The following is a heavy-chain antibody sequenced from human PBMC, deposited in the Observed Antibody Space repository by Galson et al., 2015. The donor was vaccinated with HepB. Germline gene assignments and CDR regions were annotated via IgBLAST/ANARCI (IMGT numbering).Heavy chain of an antibody. D-gene: IGHD2-21*01. CDR3: ARAGSICGCDCYASIDY. J-gene: IGHJ4*02. Sequence: SVKVSCKASGGTFSSYAISWVRQAPGQGLEWMGGIIPIFATANYAQKFQGRVTITADESTSTAYMELSSLRSEDTAVYYCARAGSICGCDCYASIDYWGQGTLVTVSS. CDR1: GGTFSSYA. V-gene: IGHV1-69*13. CDR2: IIPIFATA.